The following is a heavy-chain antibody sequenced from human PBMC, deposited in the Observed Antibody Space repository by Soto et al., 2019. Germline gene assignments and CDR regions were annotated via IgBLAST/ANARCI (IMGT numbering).Heavy chain of an antibody. Sequence: PGGSLRLSCAAAGFTLSSYGMHWVRQAPGKGLEWVAVIWYDGSNEYYADSVKGRFTISRDNSKNTLYLQMNSLRAEDTAVYNCARGDGWRRSYNYYFMTVCGQGTTDTVSS. CDR1: GFTLSSYG. J-gene: IGHJ6*01. D-gene: IGHD3-16*01. CDR2: IWYDGSNE. CDR3: ARGDGWRRSYNYYFMTV. V-gene: IGHV3-33*03.